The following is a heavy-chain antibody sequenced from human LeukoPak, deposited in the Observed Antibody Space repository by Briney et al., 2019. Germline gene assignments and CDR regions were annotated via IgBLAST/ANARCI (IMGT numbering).Heavy chain of an antibody. V-gene: IGHV4-61*01. CDR2: KYYSGST. CDR3: ARIRAVAGRELGY. D-gene: IGHD6-19*01. CDR1: GVSINTCCYY. J-gene: IGHJ4*02. Sequence: SETLSLTCDVSGVSINTCCYYWTWIRQPPGKGLEWIGYKYYSGSTRYNSSLRSRLTISLDSSKNQFSLRLTSVTAADTAVYYCARIRAVAGRELGYWGQGTLVTVSS.